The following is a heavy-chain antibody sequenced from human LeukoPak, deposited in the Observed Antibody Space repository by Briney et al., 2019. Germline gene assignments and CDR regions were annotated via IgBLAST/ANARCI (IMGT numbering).Heavy chain of an antibody. V-gene: IGHV4-39*01. CDR3: ASSRTMVRGVTVDY. CDR1: GGSISSSSYY. D-gene: IGHD3-10*01. J-gene: IGHJ4*02. Sequence: SETLSLTCTVSGGSISSSSYYWGWIRQPPGKGLEWIGSIYYSGSTYYNPSLKSRVTISVNTSKNQFSLKLSSVTAADTAVYYCASSRTMVRGVTVDYWGQGTLVTVSS. CDR2: IYYSGST.